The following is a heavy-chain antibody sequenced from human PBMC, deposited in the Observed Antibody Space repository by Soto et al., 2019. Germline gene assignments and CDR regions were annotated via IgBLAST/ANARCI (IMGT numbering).Heavy chain of an antibody. Sequence: GGSLRLSCAASGFTFTSYAMSWVRQAPGKGLEWVSAISGSGGSTYYADSVKGRFTISRDNSKNTLSLQMNSLRAEDTAVYYCAKDSNTPICSGGSCYPGYWGQGTLVTVCS. CDR3: AKDSNTPICSGGSCYPGY. CDR2: ISGSGGST. V-gene: IGHV3-23*01. CDR1: GFTFTSYA. J-gene: IGHJ4*02. D-gene: IGHD2-15*01.